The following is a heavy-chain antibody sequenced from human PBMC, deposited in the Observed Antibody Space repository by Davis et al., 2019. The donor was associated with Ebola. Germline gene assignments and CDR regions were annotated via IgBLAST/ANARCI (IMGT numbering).Heavy chain of an antibody. CDR3: ARVTTPSYAAAPDKRFDP. CDR2: INPHNGNT. Sequence: AASVKVSCKASGYTFTSYGITWVRQAPGQGLEWMGWINPHNGNTNYAQKLQGRVTMTTDTSTSTAYMELRSLRSDDTAVYYCARVTTPSYAAAPDKRFDPWGQGTLVTVSS. D-gene: IGHD6-13*01. J-gene: IGHJ5*02. CDR1: GYTFTSYG. V-gene: IGHV1-18*04.